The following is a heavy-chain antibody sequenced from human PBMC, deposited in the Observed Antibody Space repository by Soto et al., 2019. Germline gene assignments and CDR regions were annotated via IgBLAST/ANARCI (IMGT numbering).Heavy chain of an antibody. D-gene: IGHD6-13*01. V-gene: IGHV5-51*01. CDR1: GYSFSNYW. J-gene: IGHJ6*02. CDR3: ARPRSSSRNYYGMDV. Sequence: GESLKISCKGSGYSFSNYWIVWVRQMPGKGLEWMGIIYPGDSETKYSPSFQGQVTISADKSINTAYLQWISLKASDTAMYYCARPRSSSRNYYGMDVWGQGTTVTVSS. CDR2: IYPGDSET.